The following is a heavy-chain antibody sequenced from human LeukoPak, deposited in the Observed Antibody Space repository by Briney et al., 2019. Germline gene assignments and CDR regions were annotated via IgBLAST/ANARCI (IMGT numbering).Heavy chain of an antibody. CDR1: GFTFSSYG. V-gene: IGHV3-30*02. CDR2: IRYDGSNK. J-gene: IGHJ4*02. CDR3: AKQLGYCSSTSCYSFDY. D-gene: IGHD2-2*02. Sequence: GGSLRLSCAASGFTFSSYGMHWVRQAPGKGLEWVPFIRYDGSNKYYADSVKGRFTISRDNSKNTLYLQMNSLRAEDTAVYYCAKQLGYCSSTSCYSFDYWGQGTLVTVSS.